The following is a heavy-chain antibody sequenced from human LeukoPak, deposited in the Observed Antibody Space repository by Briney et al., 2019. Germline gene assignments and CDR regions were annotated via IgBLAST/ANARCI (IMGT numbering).Heavy chain of an antibody. V-gene: IGHV4-34*01. CDR1: GGSFSGYY. D-gene: IGHD3-10*01. CDR2: INHSGST. J-gene: IGHJ4*02. Sequence: SEPLSLTCAVYGGSFSGYYWSWIRQPPGKGLEWIGEINHSGSTNYNPSLKSRVTISVDTSKNQFSLKLSSVTAADTAVYYCARRGEGNFDYWGQGTLVTVSP. CDR3: ARRGEGNFDY.